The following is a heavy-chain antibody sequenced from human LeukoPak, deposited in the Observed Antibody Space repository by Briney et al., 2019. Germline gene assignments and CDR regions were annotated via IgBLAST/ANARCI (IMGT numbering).Heavy chain of an antibody. V-gene: IGHV4-31*03. CDR1: GGSISSGGYY. Sequence: SETLSLTCTVSGGSISSGGYYWSWIRQHPGKGLEWIGYIYYSGSTYCNPSLKSRVTISVDTSKNQFSLKLSSVTAADTAVYYCARAADYYDSSGECYFDYWGQGTLVTVSS. CDR3: ARAADYYDSSGECYFDY. CDR2: IYYSGST. D-gene: IGHD3-22*01. J-gene: IGHJ4*02.